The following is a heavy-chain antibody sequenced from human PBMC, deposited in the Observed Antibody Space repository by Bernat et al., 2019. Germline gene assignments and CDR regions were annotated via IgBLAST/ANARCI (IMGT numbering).Heavy chain of an antibody. V-gene: IGHV3-33*06. CDR1: GFTFSSYG. CDR2: IWYDGSNK. CDR3: AKEYVAARPFGMDV. Sequence: QVQLVESGGGVVQPGRSLRLSCAASGFTFSSYGMHWVRQAPGKGLEWVAVIWYDGSNKYYADSVKGRFTISRDNSKNTLYLQMNSLRAEDTAVYYCAKEYVAARPFGMDVWGQGTTVTVSS. J-gene: IGHJ6*02. D-gene: IGHD6-6*01.